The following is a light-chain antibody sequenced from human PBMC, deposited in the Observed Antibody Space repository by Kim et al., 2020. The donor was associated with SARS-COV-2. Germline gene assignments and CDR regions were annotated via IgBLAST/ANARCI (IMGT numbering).Light chain of an antibody. CDR1: KSLGDRF. J-gene: IGKJ2*01. Sequence: EIVLTQSPGTLSLSPGERATLSCRASKSLGDRFLAWYQQKPGQAPRLLFYGASSRATGIPDRFSGSGSGTDFTLTISRLEPEDFAVYYCQQYGDSPPYTFGQGTKLEI. V-gene: IGKV3-20*01. CDR3: QQYGDSPPYT. CDR2: GAS.